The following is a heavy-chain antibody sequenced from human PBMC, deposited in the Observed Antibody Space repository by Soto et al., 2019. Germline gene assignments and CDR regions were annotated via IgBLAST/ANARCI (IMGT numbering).Heavy chain of an antibody. CDR2: INPSGGST. V-gene: IGHV1-46*01. Sequence: GSSVKVSCKASGYTFTSYYMHWVRQAPGQGLEWMGIINPSGGSTGYAQKFQGRVTMTRDTSTSTVYMELSSLRSEDTAVYYCARDLSLRLPNYGMDVWGQGTTVIVSS. CDR3: ARDLSLRLPNYGMDV. CDR1: GYTFTSYY. D-gene: IGHD4-17*01. J-gene: IGHJ6*02.